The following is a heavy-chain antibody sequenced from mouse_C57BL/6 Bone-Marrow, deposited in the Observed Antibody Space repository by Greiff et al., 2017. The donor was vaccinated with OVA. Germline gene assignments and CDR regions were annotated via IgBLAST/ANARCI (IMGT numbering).Heavy chain of an antibody. CDR3: ARGGLPFSYYFDY. CDR2: ISNGGGST. CDR1: GFTFSDYY. D-gene: IGHD2-2*01. V-gene: IGHV5-12*01. J-gene: IGHJ2*01. Sequence: DVMLVESGGGLVQPGGSLKLSCAASGFTFSDYYMYWVRQTPEKRLEWVAYISNGGGSTYYPDTVKGRFTISRDNAKNTLYLQMSRLKSEDTAMYYCARGGLPFSYYFDYWGQGTTLTVSS.